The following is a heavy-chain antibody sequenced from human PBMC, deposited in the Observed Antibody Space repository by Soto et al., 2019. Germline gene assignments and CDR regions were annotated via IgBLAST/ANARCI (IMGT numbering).Heavy chain of an antibody. CDR2: SSEGGSTI. J-gene: IGHJ3*01. CDR1: GFIFSSFE. CDR3: AREGVSVDAFDV. V-gene: IGHV3-48*03. Sequence: EVQLVESGGGLVQPGGSLRLSCAVSGFIFSSFEMNWVRQAPGKGLEWVSYSSEGGSTIYYADSVKGRFTISRDNARNSLYLQMSSLRAEDTAVYYCAREGVSVDAFDVWGQGTMVTVSS. D-gene: IGHD3-3*01.